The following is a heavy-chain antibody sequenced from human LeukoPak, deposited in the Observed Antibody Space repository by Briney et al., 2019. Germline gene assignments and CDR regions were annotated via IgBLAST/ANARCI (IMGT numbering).Heavy chain of an antibody. CDR3: ARVPVAGALLYYYYYMDV. J-gene: IGHJ6*03. D-gene: IGHD6-19*01. CDR1: GYTFISFD. CDR2: ISAYNGNT. Sequence: ASVKVSCKASGYTFISFDIDWVRQATGQGLEWMGWISAYNGNTNYAQKLQGRVTMTTDTSTSTAYMELRSLRSDDTAVYYCARVPVAGALLYYYYYMDVWGKGTTVTISS. V-gene: IGHV1-18*01.